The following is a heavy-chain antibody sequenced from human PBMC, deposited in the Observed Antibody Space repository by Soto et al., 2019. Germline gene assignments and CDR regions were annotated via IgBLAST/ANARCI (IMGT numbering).Heavy chain of an antibody. CDR3: ARGKFGLEYQLLYNWFDP. J-gene: IGHJ5*02. Sequence: SETLSLTCTVSGGSISSYYWSWIRQPPGKGLEWIGYIYYSGSTNYNPSLKSRVTISVDTSKNQFSLKLSSVTAADTAVYYCARGKFGLEYQLLYNWFDPWGQGTLVTVSS. V-gene: IGHV4-59*01. CDR1: GGSISSYY. CDR2: IYYSGST. D-gene: IGHD2-2*01.